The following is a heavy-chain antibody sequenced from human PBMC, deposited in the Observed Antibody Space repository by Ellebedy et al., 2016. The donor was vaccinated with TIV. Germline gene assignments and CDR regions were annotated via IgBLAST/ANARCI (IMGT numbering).Heavy chain of an antibody. CDR1: GFTFDDYA. D-gene: IGHD1-26*01. CDR3: AKDKGSYLYWYFDL. V-gene: IGHV3-9*01. J-gene: IGHJ2*01. Sequence: GGSLRLSXAASGFTFDDYAMHWVRQAPGKGLEWVSGISWNSGSIGYADSVKGRFTISRDNAKNSLYLQMNSLRAEDTALYYCAKDKGSYLYWYFDLWGRGTLVTVSS. CDR2: ISWNSGSI.